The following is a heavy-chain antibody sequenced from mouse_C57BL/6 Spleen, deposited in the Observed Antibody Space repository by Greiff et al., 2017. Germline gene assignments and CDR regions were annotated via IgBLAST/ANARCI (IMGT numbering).Heavy chain of an antibody. Sequence: VQLQQSGPELVKPGASVKISCKASGYAFSSSWMNWVKQRPGKGLEWIGRIYPGDGDTNYNGKFKGKATLTADKSSSTAYMQLSSLTSEDSAVYFCERWDYGSRTRDYFDYWGQGTTLTVSS. CDR3: ERWDYGSRTRDYFDY. CDR2: IYPGDGDT. V-gene: IGHV1-82*01. D-gene: IGHD1-1*01. CDR1: GYAFSSSW. J-gene: IGHJ2*01.